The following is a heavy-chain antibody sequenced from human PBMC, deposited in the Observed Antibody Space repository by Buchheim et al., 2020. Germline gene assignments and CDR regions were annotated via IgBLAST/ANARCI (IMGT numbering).Heavy chain of an antibody. CDR2: ISYDGSNK. J-gene: IGHJ6*02. Sequence: QVQLVESGGGVVQPGRSLRLSCAASGFTFSSYGMHWVRQAPGKGLEWVAVISYDGSNKYYADSVKGRFTISRDNSKNTLYRQMNRLRAEGAGEYYCATARRVWLQSLYGMDVWGQGTT. D-gene: IGHD5-24*01. CDR1: GFTFSSYG. CDR3: ATARRVWLQSLYGMDV. V-gene: IGHV3-30*03.